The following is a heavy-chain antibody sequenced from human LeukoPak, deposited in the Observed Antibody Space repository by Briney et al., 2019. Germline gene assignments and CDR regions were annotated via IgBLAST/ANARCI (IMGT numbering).Heavy chain of an antibody. Sequence: PSETLSLTCTVSGASISSYYWSWIRQPPGKGLEWIGFIYTSGSTNYNPSLKSRVTISVDTSKTHFSLKLSSVTAADTAVYYCARHGQYSSSWYGGPYYYYYMDVWGQGTTVTVSS. J-gene: IGHJ6*03. D-gene: IGHD6-13*01. CDR1: GASISSYY. CDR2: IYTSGST. CDR3: ARHGQYSSSWYGGPYYYYYMDV. V-gene: IGHV4-4*09.